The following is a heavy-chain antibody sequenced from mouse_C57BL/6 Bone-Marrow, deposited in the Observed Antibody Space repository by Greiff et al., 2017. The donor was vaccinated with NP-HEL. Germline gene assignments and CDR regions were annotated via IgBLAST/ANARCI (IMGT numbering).Heavy chain of an antibody. CDR3: VREGGLRRRTYAMDY. J-gene: IGHJ4*01. D-gene: IGHD2-4*01. CDR2: INYDGSST. CDR1: GFTFSDYS. V-gene: IGHV5-16*01. Sequence: EVKVVESEGGLVQPGSSMKLSCTASGFTFSDYSMAWVRQVPEKGLEWVANINYDGSSTYYLDSLKSRFIISRDNAKNILYLQMSSLKSEDTATYYCVREGGLRRRTYAMDYWGQGTSVTVSS.